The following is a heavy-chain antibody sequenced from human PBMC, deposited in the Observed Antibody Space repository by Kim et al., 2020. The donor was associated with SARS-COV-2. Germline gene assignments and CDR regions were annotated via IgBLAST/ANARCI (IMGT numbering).Heavy chain of an antibody. J-gene: IGHJ3*02. D-gene: IGHD6-13*01. CDR2: IYPGDSDT. Sequence: ESLKISCKGSGYSFTSYWIGWVRQMPGKGLEWMGIIYPGDSDTRYSPSFQGQVTISADKSISTAYLQWSSLKASDTAMYYCARRRTSSSWYEDAFDIWGQGTMVTVSS. V-gene: IGHV5-51*01. CDR3: ARRRTSSSWYEDAFDI. CDR1: GYSFTSYW.